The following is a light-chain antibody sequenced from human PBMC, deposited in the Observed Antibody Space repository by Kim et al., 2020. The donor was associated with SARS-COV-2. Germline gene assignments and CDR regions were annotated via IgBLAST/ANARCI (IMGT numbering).Light chain of an antibody. V-gene: IGKV2-28*01. J-gene: IGKJ2*01. CDR1: QSLLHSSGYNY. CDR3: MQALQTPYT. CDR2: LGS. Sequence: DIVMTQSPLSLPVTPGEPASISCRSSQSLLHSSGYNYLDWYLQKPGQSRQLLIYLGSNRASGVTDRFSGSGSGTDFTLKITRVEAEDVGIYYCMQALQTPYTLGQGTKLEI.